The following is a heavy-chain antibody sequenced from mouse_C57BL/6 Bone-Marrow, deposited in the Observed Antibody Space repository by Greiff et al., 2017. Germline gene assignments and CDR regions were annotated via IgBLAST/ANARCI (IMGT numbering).Heavy chain of an antibody. CDR1: GYSITSGYY. CDR2: IRYDGSN. D-gene: IGHD3-2*02. V-gene: IGHV3-6*01. CDR3: ARDGTAQATWAMDY. J-gene: IGHJ4*01. Sequence: EVQLVESGPGLVKPSQSLSLTCSVTGYSITSGYYWNWIRQFPGNKLEWMGYIRYDGSNNYNPTLKNRISITRDTSKNQFFLKLNSGTTEDTATYYCARDGTAQATWAMDYWGQGTSVTVSS.